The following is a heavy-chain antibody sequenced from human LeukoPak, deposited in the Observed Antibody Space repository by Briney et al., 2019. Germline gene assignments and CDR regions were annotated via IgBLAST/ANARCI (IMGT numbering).Heavy chain of an antibody. J-gene: IGHJ4*02. Sequence: SETLSLTCAVSGDSISTYYWSWIRQSPGKGLEWIGYIYHSGSTKYNPSLKSRVTISVDTSKNQFSLKLSSVTAADTAVYYCARVDVWIAAAFDYWGQGTLVTVSS. V-gene: IGHV4-59*12. D-gene: IGHD6-13*01. CDR3: ARVDVWIAAAFDY. CDR2: IYHSGST. CDR1: GDSISTYY.